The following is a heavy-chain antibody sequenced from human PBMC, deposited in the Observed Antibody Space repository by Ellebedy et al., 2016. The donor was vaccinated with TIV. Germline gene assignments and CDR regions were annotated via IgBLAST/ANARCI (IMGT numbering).Heavy chain of an antibody. J-gene: IGHJ6*03. CDR3: AREWETTSSIYYYYYMDV. D-gene: IGHD1-26*01. Sequence: GGSLRLSXAASGFTFSTYAMSWVRQAPGKGLEWVSTFSAGGSTYYADSVKGRFTISRDNSKNTLYVQMNSLRDEDTAVYYCAREWETTSSIYYYYYMDVWGKGTTVTVSS. CDR1: GFTFSTYA. CDR2: FSAGGST. V-gene: IGHV3-23*01.